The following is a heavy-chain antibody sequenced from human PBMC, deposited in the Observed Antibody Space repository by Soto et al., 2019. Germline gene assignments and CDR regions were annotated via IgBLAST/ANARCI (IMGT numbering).Heavy chain of an antibody. D-gene: IGHD2-15*01. Sequence: QVQLVQSGAEVKKPGSSVKVSCKASGGTFSSYAISWVRQAPGQGLEWMGGIIPIFGTANYAQKFQGRVTITADESTCTAYMELSSLRSEDTDVYYCARVVAARGARDYYYGMDVWGQGTTVTVSS. CDR3: ARVVAARGARDYYYGMDV. J-gene: IGHJ6*02. V-gene: IGHV1-69*01. CDR2: IIPIFGTA. CDR1: GGTFSSYA.